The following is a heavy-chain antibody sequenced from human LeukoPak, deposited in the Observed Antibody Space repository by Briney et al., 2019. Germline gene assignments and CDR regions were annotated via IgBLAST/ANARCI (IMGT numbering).Heavy chain of an antibody. Sequence: ASVKVSCKASGYTFTSYGINWVRQAPGQGLEWMGWISAYNGDTNYAQTLQDRVTMTIDTSTSTAYMELRSLRSDDTAVYYCARDHSSSCQLFDYWGQGTLVSVSS. J-gene: IGHJ4*02. CDR3: ARDHSSSCQLFDY. CDR1: GYTFTSYG. V-gene: IGHV1-18*01. CDR2: ISAYNGDT. D-gene: IGHD5-24*01.